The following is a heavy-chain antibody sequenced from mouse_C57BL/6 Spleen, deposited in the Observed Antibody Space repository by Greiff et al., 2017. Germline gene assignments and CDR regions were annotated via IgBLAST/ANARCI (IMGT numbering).Heavy chain of an antibody. V-gene: IGHV2-5*01. CDR2: IWRGGST. CDR1: GFSLTSYG. Sequence: QVQLQQSGPGLVQPSQSLSITCTVSGFSLTSYGVHWVRQSPGKGLEWLGVIWRGGSTDYNAAFMSRLSITKDNSKSQVFFKMNRLQADDTAIYYCAKGGRDYDEGGYYAMDYWGQGTSVTVSS. J-gene: IGHJ4*01. CDR3: AKGGRDYDEGGYYAMDY. D-gene: IGHD2-4*01.